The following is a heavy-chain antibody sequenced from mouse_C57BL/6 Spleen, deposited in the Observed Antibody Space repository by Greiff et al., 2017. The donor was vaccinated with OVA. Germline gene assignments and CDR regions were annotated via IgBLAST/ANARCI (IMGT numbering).Heavy chain of an antibody. CDR1: GYSFTGYF. CDR3: GRKGKNGYDYFDY. J-gene: IGHJ2*01. Sequence: EVKLQESGPELVKPGDSVKISCKASGYSFTGYFMNWVMQSHGTSLEWIGRINPYNGATFYNQQFKGKATLTVAKSSSTAHMELRSLTSEDTAVYYCGRKGKNGYDYFDYWGQGTTLTVSS. V-gene: IGHV1-20*01. CDR2: INPYNGAT. D-gene: IGHD2-2*01.